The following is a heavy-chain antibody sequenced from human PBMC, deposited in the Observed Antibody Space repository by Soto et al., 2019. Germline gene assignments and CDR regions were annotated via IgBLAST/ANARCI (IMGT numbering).Heavy chain of an antibody. V-gene: IGHV3-21*01. J-gene: IGHJ4*02. CDR1: GFFFSSYT. CDR2: ISGNSCYI. D-gene: IGHD6-19*01. Sequence: EVQLVASGGGLVKPGGSLRLSCAGSGFFFSSYTMNWVRQAPGKGLAWVSSISGNSCYIYYADSVKGRFTISRDNAKHSLFLQMTNLSAEDTAVYYCASELTVDGRAGYWGQGTRVSVSS. CDR3: ASELTVDGRAGY.